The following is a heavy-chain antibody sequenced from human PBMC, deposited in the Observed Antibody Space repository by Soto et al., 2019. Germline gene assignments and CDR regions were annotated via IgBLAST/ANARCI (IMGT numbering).Heavy chain of an antibody. CDR2: XYXXXXXYX. CDR1: GDSVSSNSAA. J-gene: IGHJ4*02. CDR3: ARTKSVFDY. V-gene: IGHV6-1*01. Sequence: PSQTLSLTYAISGDSVSSNSAAWNWIRQSPSRGLEXLGXXYXXXXXYXXXAVSVKSRITINPDTSKNQFSLQLNSVTPEDTAVYYCARTKSVFDYWGQGTLVTVSS.